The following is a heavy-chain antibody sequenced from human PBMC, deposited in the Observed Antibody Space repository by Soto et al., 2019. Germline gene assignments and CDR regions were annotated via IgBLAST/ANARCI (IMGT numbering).Heavy chain of an antibody. CDR1: GFTFSSYA. CDR2: ISGSGGST. J-gene: IGHJ6*03. D-gene: IGHD2-2*01. CDR3: AKGLGYCSSTSCWSPYYYYMDV. V-gene: IGHV3-23*01. Sequence: GGSLRLSCAASGFTFSSYAMSWVRQAPGKGLEWVSAISGSGGSTYYADSVKGRFTNSRANSNKTLYLQMNRLRAEDTAVYYCAKGLGYCSSTSCWSPYYYYMDVWGKGTTVTVSS.